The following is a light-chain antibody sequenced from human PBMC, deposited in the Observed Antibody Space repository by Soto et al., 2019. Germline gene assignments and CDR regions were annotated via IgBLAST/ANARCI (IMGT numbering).Light chain of an antibody. CDR3: SSYTSSSPCV. V-gene: IGLV2-14*01. Sequence: QSVLTQPASVSGSPGQSVTISCTGTSSDVGGYKYVSWYQQYPGKAPKLMIYEVSNRPSGVSNRFSGSKSGNTASLTISGLQAEDEADYYCSSYTSSSPCVFGTGTKGTVL. J-gene: IGLJ1*01. CDR2: EVS. CDR1: SSDVGGYKY.